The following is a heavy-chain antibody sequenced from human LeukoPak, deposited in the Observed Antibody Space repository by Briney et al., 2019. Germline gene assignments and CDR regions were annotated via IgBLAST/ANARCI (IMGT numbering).Heavy chain of an antibody. CDR1: GLTFSTHW. J-gene: IGHJ4*02. Sequence: PGGSLRLSCAVSGLTFSTHWMSWVRQAPGKGLEWVANIKQDGSDKCYVDSMKGRFTISRDNARNSLYLQMNSLRAEDTAVYYCACRPSAISYYGVFDFWGQGTLVTVSS. CDR2: IKQDGSDK. V-gene: IGHV3-7*01. CDR3: ACRPSAISYYGVFDF. D-gene: IGHD3-22*01.